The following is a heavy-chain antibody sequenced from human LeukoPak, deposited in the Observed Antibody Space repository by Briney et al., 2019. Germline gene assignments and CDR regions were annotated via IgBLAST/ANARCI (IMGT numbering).Heavy chain of an antibody. V-gene: IGHV4-4*07. D-gene: IGHD2-2*01. CDR3: ARDWSALPAAKENLFDY. CDR1: GGSISSYY. J-gene: IGHJ4*02. CDR2: IYTGGST. Sequence: KPSETLSLTCTVSGGSISSYYWSWIRQPAGKGLEWIGRIYTGGSTNYNPSLKSRVTMSVDTSKNQFSLKLSSVTAADTAVYYCARDWSALPAAKENLFDYWGQGTLVTVSS.